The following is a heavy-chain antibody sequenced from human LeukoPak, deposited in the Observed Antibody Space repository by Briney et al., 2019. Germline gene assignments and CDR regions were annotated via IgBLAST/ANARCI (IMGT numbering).Heavy chain of an antibody. V-gene: IGHV3-30*18. Sequence: PGRSLRLSCAASGFTFSSYGMHWVRQAPGKGLEWVAAISYDGSNKYYADSVKGRFTISRDNSKNTLYLQMNSLRAEDTAVYYCAKDRTGYYYGMDVWGQGTTVTVSS. J-gene: IGHJ6*02. CDR2: ISYDGSNK. D-gene: IGHD6-6*01. CDR3: AKDRTGYYYGMDV. CDR1: GFTFSSYG.